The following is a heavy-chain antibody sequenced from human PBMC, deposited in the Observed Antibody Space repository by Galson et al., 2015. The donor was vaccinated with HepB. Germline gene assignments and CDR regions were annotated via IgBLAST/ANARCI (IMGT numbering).Heavy chain of an antibody. Sequence: LRLSCAASGFTFSSYSMNWVRQAPGKGLEWVSYISSSSSTIYYADSVKGRFTISRDNAKNSLYLQMNSLRDEDTAVYYCARERDSSSWYGRSYFDYWGQGTLVTVSS. CDR3: ARERDSSSWYGRSYFDY. CDR1: GFTFSSYS. D-gene: IGHD6-13*01. CDR2: ISSSSSTI. J-gene: IGHJ4*02. V-gene: IGHV3-48*02.